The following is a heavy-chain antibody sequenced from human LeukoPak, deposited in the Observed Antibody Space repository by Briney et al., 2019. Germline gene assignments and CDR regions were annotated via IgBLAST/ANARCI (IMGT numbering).Heavy chain of an antibody. D-gene: IGHD2-15*01. Sequence: SETLSLTCTVPGGSISSYYWSWVRQPPGKGLEWIGYIYYSGSTNYNPSLKSRVTISVDTSKNQFSLKLSSVTAADTAVYYCARATLGYCSGGSCYPSWFDPWGQGTLVTVSS. CDR3: ARATLGYCSGGSCYPSWFDP. V-gene: IGHV4-59*08. CDR1: GGSISSYY. CDR2: IYYSGST. J-gene: IGHJ5*02.